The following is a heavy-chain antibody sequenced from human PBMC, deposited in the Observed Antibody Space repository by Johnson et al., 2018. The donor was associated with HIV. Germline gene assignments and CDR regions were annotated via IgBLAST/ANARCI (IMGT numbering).Heavy chain of an antibody. CDR1: GFTFSSYA. D-gene: IGHD3-16*02. CDR2: ISGSGGST. CDR3: AKGMGLSIGELSYAFHF. V-gene: IGHV3-23*04. J-gene: IGHJ3*01. Sequence: VQLVESGGGLVQPGGSLRLSCAASGFTFSSYAMNWVRQAPGKGLEWVSAISGSGGSTYYADSVKGRFTISRDNVRNTLHLQMDSLRPEDTAVYYCAKGMGLSIGELSYAFHFWGLGTVVTVSS.